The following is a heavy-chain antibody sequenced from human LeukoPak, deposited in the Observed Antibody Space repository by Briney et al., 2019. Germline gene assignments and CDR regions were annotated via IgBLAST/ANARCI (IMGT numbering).Heavy chain of an antibody. J-gene: IGHJ4*02. D-gene: IGHD2-2*02. CDR1: GYTLTGYY. CDR2: ISAYNGNT. Sequence: ASVKVSCKASGYTLTGYYMHWVRQAPGQGLEWMGWISAYNGNTNYAQKLQGRVTMTTDTSTSTAYMELRSLRSDDTAVYYCARDKGYCSSTSCYIFDYWGQGTLVTVSS. V-gene: IGHV1-18*04. CDR3: ARDKGYCSSTSCYIFDY.